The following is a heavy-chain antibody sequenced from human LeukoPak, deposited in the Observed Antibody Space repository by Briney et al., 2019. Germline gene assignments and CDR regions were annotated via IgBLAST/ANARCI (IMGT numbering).Heavy chain of an antibody. Sequence: TGGSLRLSCAASGFTFSSYSMNWVRQAPGKGLEWVSSISSSSSYIYYADSVKGRFTISRDNAKNSLYLQMNSLRAEDTAVYYCARAFGIVGATYNWFDPWGQGTLVTVSS. CDR3: ARAFGIVGATYNWFDP. V-gene: IGHV3-21*01. D-gene: IGHD1-26*01. CDR2: ISSSSSYI. CDR1: GFTFSSYS. J-gene: IGHJ5*02.